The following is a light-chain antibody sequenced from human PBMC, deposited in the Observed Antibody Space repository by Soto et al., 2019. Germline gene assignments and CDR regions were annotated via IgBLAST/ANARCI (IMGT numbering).Light chain of an antibody. Sequence: EIEMTQSPATVSVSPWERSTLSFRASQSVSSNLAWYQQQPGQAPRLLIYGASSRATGIPDRFSGSGSATDFTLTISRLEPEDFALYYCQHYGRSPITFGQGTRLEIK. J-gene: IGKJ5*01. CDR2: GAS. V-gene: IGKV3-20*01. CDR3: QHYGRSPIT. CDR1: QSVSSN.